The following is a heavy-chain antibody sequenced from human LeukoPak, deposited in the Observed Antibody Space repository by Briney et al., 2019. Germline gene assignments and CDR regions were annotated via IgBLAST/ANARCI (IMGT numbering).Heavy chain of an antibody. CDR1: GVTFSSYA. CDR2: NSGSGGST. D-gene: IGHD3-10*01. V-gene: IGHV3-23*01. Sequence: GGSLRLSCAASGVTFSSYAMSWVRQAPGKGLEWVSANSGSGGSTYYADSVKGRFTISRDNSKNTLYLQMNSLRAEDTAVYYCAKATGFLWFGELIDYWGQGTLVTVSS. J-gene: IGHJ4*02. CDR3: AKATGFLWFGELIDY.